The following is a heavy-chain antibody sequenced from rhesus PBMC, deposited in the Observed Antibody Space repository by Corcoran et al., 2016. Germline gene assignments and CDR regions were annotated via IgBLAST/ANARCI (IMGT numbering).Heavy chain of an antibody. CDR3: ASDWSSRY. Sequence: QLQLQESGPGLVKPSETLSLTCTVSGGSISSNYWSWIRQSPGKGLEWIGRISSSRWRTYHNPPLTSRVTISTDTSKNQCSLKLTSGTAADTAVYFCASDWSSRYWGQGVLVTVSS. V-gene: IGHV4-173*01. J-gene: IGHJ4*01. CDR1: GGSISSNY. CDR2: ISSSRWRT. D-gene: IGHD6-13*01.